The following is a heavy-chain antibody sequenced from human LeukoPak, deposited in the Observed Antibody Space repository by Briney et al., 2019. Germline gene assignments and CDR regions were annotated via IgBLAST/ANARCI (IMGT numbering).Heavy chain of an antibody. CDR1: GFTFSHYG. CDR2: IWNDGSNN. D-gene: IGHD4-11*01. V-gene: IGHV3-33*06. Sequence: PGGSLRLSCAASGFTFSHYGMHWVRQAPGKGVEGVAVIWNDGSNNYYADSVKGRFTISRDNSKNTLYLQMNSLRAEDTAVYYCAKDAQRGFDYSNSLEYWGQGTLVTVSS. CDR3: AKDAQRGFDYSNSLEY. J-gene: IGHJ4*02.